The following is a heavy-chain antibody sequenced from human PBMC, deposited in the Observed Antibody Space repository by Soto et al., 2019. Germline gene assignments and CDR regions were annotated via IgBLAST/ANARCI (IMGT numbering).Heavy chain of an antibody. CDR3: AREPNESYYFDY. CDR2: IRPSGGRT. J-gene: IGHJ4*02. Sequence: ASVKVSCKASGYTFTNYYIHWVRQAPGQGLEWLGIIRPSGGRTEYAQRFQGRVTMTRDTSTSTVYMELTSLASEDTAVYYCAREPNESYYFDYWGQGTLVTVSS. D-gene: IGHD5-18*01. V-gene: IGHV1-46*01. CDR1: GYTFTNYY.